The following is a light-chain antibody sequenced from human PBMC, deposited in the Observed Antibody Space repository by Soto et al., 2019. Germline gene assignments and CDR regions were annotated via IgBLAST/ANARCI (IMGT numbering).Light chain of an antibody. J-gene: IGLJ1*01. CDR1: SSDVGGYDY. Sequence: QSALTQPASVSGSPGQSITISCTGTSSDVGGYDYVSWYQLHPGKAPKLMVFEVSNRPSGVSDRFSGSKSGNTASLTISGLQAEDEADYYCFSFTSTNTHVFGSGTKLTVL. V-gene: IGLV2-14*01. CDR2: EVS. CDR3: FSFTSTNTHV.